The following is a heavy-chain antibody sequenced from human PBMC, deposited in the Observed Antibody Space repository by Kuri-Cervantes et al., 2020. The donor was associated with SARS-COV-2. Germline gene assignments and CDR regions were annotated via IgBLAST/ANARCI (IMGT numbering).Heavy chain of an antibody. V-gene: IGHV3-30*02. D-gene: IGHD2-2*01. CDR2: IRYDGSDK. CDR1: GFTFSSYW. J-gene: IGHJ4*02. Sequence: GGSLRLSCAASGFTFSSYWMSWVRQAPGKGLEWVAFIRYDGSDKYYADSVKGRFTISRDSSKNTLYLQMNSLRAEDTAVYYCAKGSASWASYIDNWGQGTLVTVSS. CDR3: AKGSASWASYIDN.